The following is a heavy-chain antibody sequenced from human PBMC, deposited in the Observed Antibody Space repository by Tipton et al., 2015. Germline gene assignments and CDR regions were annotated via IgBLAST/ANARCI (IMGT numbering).Heavy chain of an antibody. D-gene: IGHD2-2*01. CDR3: ARDQVVVLPAAGGPNDYYYCGLDV. CDR2: IYVSGST. CDR1: GDSINNYY. J-gene: IGHJ6*02. V-gene: IGHV4-4*07. Sequence: TLSLTCTVSGDSINNYYWSWIRQPAGKGLEWVGRIYVSGSTNYNPSLESRVTMSDDTSKNQFSLRLSSVTAADTAVYYCARDQVVVLPAAGGPNDYYYCGLDVWGQGTTVTVSS.